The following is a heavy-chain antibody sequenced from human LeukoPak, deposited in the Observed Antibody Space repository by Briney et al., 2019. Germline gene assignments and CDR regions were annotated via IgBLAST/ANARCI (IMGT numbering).Heavy chain of an antibody. CDR2: INPNSGGT. CDR1: GYTFTGYY. Sequence: EASVKGSCKASGYTFTGYYMHWVRQAPGQGLEWMGWINPNSGGTNNPQKFQGRVTMTRDTSISTAYMELSRLRSDDTAVYYCARRNQWEQLPPESYYFDYWGQGTLVTVSS. J-gene: IGHJ4*02. V-gene: IGHV1-2*02. CDR3: ARRNQWEQLPPESYYFDY. D-gene: IGHD1-26*01.